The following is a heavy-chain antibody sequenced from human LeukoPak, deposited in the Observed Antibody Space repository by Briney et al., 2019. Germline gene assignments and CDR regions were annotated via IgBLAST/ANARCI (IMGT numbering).Heavy chain of an antibody. V-gene: IGHV4-39*07. CDR2: IYYSGST. CDR3: ARAVAASFDP. Sequence: PSETLSLTCTVSGGSISSSSYYWGWIRQPPGKGLEWIGSIYYSGSTYYNPSLKSRVTISVDTAKNQFSLKLSSVTAADTAVYYCARAVAASFDPWGQGTLVTVSS. J-gene: IGHJ5*02. D-gene: IGHD6-25*01. CDR1: GGSISSSSYY.